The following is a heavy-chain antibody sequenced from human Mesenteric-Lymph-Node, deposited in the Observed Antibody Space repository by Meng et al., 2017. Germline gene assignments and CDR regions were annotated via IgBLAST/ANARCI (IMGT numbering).Heavy chain of an antibody. CDR2: NSYSGST. D-gene: IGHD2-8*02. Sequence: SETLSLTCTVSSYAIRNYYVRCTRQPPGKGLQCIGHNSYSGSTNYTPSLKSRVTMSVDTSKNQFSLQLSSVTAADTAVYYCAGDSTGHLIHYWGQGTLVTVSS. CDR1: SYAIRNYY. J-gene: IGHJ4*01. V-gene: IGHV4-59*12. CDR3: AGDSTGHLIHY.